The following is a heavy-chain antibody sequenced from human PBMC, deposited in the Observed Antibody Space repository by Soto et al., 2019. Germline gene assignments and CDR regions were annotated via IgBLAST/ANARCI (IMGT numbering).Heavy chain of an antibody. CDR2: ISYDGSNK. J-gene: IGHJ6*02. V-gene: IGHV3-30*18. CDR1: GFSFSSYG. D-gene: IGHD6-19*01. CDR3: AKDLDSSGWSDYYYGMDV. Sequence: QVQLVESGGGVVQPGRSLRLSCAASGFSFSSYGMHWVRQAPGKGLEWVAVISYDGSNKYYADSVKGRFTISRDNSKNTLYLQMNSLRAEDTAVYYCAKDLDSSGWSDYYYGMDVWGQGTTVTVSS.